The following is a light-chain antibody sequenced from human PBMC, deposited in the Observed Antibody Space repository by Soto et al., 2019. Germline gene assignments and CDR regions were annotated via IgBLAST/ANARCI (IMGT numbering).Light chain of an antibody. CDR2: GAS. CDR3: QQYESFPLT. V-gene: IGKV3D-15*01. Sequence: EIVMTQSPATLSVSRGERATLSCRANQAISRNLAWYQQKPGQAPRLLIYGASNRATGIPDRFSGRGSGTDFTLTISRLEPEDFAVYYCQQYESFPLTFGGGTKVDIK. CDR1: QAISRN. J-gene: IGKJ4*02.